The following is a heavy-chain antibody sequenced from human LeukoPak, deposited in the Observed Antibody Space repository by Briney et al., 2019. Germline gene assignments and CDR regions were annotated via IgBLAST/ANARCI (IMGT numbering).Heavy chain of an antibody. V-gene: IGHV4-31*03. D-gene: IGHD3-9*01. Sequence: TLSLTCTVSGGSISSGGYYWSWIRQHPGKGLEWIGYIYYSGSTYYNPSLKSRVTISVDTSKNQFSLKLSSVTAADTAVYYCARGANDILTGYYLFDYWGQGTLVTVSS. CDR2: IYYSGST. CDR1: GGSISSGGYY. J-gene: IGHJ4*02. CDR3: ARGANDILTGYYLFDY.